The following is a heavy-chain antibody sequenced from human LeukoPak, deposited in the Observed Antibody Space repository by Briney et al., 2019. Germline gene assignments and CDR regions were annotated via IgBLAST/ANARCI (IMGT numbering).Heavy chain of an antibody. J-gene: IGHJ4*02. D-gene: IGHD3-10*01. CDR1: GFTFSNYA. Sequence: GGSLRLSCAASGFTFSNYAMAWARQAPGKGLEWVSTISDSGGSTFYADSVKGRFTISRDNSKNTLYVQMNSLRAEDTAVYYCAKDYSRSDDSGTEKDLPLDYWGQGALVTVSS. CDR2: ISDSGGST. V-gene: IGHV3-23*01. CDR3: AKDYSRSDDSGTEKDLPLDY.